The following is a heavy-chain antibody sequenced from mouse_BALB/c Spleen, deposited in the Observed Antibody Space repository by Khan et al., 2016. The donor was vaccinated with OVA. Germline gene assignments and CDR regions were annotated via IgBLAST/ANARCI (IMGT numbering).Heavy chain of an antibody. J-gene: IGHJ3*01. CDR2: INYSGNT. D-gene: IGHD2-4*01. CDR3: ARKDYYDYDPFPY. CDR1: GYSITSEYA. V-gene: IGHV3-2*02. Sequence: EVQLQESGPGLVKPSQSLSLTCTVTGYSITSEYAWNWIRQFPGNKLEWMGYINYSGNTRFNPSLRSRISITRDTSKNQFILQLNSVTTEDTATYYWARKDYYDYDPFPYWGQGTLVTVSA.